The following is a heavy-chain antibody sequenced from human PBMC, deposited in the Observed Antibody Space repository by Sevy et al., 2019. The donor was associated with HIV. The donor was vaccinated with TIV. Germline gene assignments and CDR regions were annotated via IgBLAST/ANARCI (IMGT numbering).Heavy chain of an antibody. D-gene: IGHD3-9*01. J-gene: IGHJ4*02. Sequence: GGSLRLSCEASGITLSDHHIDWVRQAPGKGLEWVGRIRRKANSDTTEYAASVRGRFTILRHDSEHSLYLQMNSLKSEDTAVYYCTRVIGTGRGTFAYWGQGTLVTVSS. CDR1: GITLSDHH. V-gene: IGHV3-72*01. CDR3: TRVIGTGRGTFAY. CDR2: IRRKANSDTT.